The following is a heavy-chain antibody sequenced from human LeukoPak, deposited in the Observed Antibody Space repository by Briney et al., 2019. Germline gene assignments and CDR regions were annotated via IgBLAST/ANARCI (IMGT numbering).Heavy chain of an antibody. CDR3: AGCSIAAAGTPVDY. J-gene: IGHJ4*02. V-gene: IGHV4-34*01. CDR1: GGSFSGYY. D-gene: IGHD6-13*01. CDR2: INHSGST. Sequence: SETLSLTCAVYGGSFSGYYWSWIRQPPGKGLEWIGEINHSGSTNYNPSLKSRVTISVDTSKNQFSLKLSSVTAADTAVYYCAGCSIAAAGTPVDYWGQGTLVTVSS.